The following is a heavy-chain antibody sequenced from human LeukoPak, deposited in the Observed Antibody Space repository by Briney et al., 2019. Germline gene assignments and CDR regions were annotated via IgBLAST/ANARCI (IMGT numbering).Heavy chain of an antibody. Sequence: GGSLRLSCAASGFTLSDYYMSWIRQAPGKGLEWVSYISSSGSTIYYADSVKGRFTISRDNAKNSLYLQMNSLRAEDTAVYYCAKDSVVNYFDYWGQGTLVTVSS. CDR2: ISSSGSTI. CDR3: AKDSVVNYFDY. J-gene: IGHJ4*02. D-gene: IGHD2-21*01. CDR1: GFTLSDYY. V-gene: IGHV3-11*01.